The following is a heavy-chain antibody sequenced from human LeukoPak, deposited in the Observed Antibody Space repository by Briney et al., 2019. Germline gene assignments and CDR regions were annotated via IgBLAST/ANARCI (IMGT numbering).Heavy chain of an antibody. Sequence: ASVKVSCKASGYTFTGYYMHWVRRAPGQGREWMGWINPNSGGTNYAQKFQGRVTMTRDTSISTAYMELSRLRSDDTAVYYCARSPYGSGSYPQYWGQGTLVTVSS. CDR3: ARSPYGSGSYPQY. V-gene: IGHV1-2*02. J-gene: IGHJ4*02. D-gene: IGHD3-10*01. CDR2: INPNSGGT. CDR1: GYTFTGYY.